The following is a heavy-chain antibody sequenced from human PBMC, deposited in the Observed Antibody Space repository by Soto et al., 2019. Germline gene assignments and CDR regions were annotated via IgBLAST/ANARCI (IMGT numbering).Heavy chain of an antibody. CDR3: ARTAYCGGDCYSVYYYGMDV. J-gene: IGHJ6*02. Sequence: GGSLRRSCAASGFTFSNYGFRWVRQAPGKGLEWVAVVWYDGSNKYYADSVRGRFTISRDNSKNTLYLQMNSLRVEDTAVYYCARTAYCGGDCYSVYYYGMDVWGQGTTVTVSS. CDR2: VWYDGSNK. CDR1: GFTFSNYG. D-gene: IGHD2-21*02. V-gene: IGHV3-33*01.